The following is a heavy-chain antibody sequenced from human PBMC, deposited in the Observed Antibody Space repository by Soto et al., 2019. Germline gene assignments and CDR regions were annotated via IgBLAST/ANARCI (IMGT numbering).Heavy chain of an antibody. V-gene: IGHV1-18*01. J-gene: IGHJ5*02. CDR2: ISAYNGNT. D-gene: IGHD2-15*01. CDR1: GYTFTSYG. CDR3: ARVFVVVVAATRGWFDP. Sequence: QVQLVQSGAEVKKPGASVKVSCKASGYTFTSYGISWVRQAPGQGLEWMGWISAYNGNTNYAQKRQGRDTMPTGSSPSTAYMELRSLRAHDTAVYYCARVFVVVVAATRGWFDPWGQGTLVTVSS.